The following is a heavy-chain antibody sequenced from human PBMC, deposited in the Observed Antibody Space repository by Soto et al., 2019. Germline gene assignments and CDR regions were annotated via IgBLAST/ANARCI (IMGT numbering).Heavy chain of an antibody. Sequence: SVKVSCKASGFTFTSSAVQWVRQARGQRLEWIGWIVVGSGNTNYAQKFQERVTITRDMSTSTAYMELSSLRSEDTAVYYCAAESEYSSSPLVRYYYGMDVWGQGTTVTISS. CDR3: AAESEYSSSPLVRYYYGMDV. CDR1: GFTFTSSA. CDR2: IVVGSGNT. D-gene: IGHD6-6*01. V-gene: IGHV1-58*01. J-gene: IGHJ6*02.